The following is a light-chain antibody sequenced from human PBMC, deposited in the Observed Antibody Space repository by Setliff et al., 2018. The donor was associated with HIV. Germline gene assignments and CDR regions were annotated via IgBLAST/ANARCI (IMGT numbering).Light chain of an antibody. V-gene: IGLV2-23*01. CDR3: CSYVAGSHYV. J-gene: IGLJ1*01. CDR2: EGS. Sequence: QSALTQPASVSGSPGQSITISCTGTSSDLGSYHLVSWYQHHPGKAPKLMIYEGSQRPSGVSTRFSGSTSGDTASPTIAGLQAEDEADYYCCSYVAGSHYVFGTGTKVTVL. CDR1: SSDLGSYHL.